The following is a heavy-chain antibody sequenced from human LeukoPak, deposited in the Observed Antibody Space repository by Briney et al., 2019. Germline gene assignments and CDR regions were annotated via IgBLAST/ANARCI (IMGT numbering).Heavy chain of an antibody. Sequence: GGSLRLSCAASGFTFSDYYMSWIRQAPGKGLEWVSYISSSGSTIYYADSVKGRFTISRDNAKNSLYLQMNSLRAEDTAVYYCARVFRTATIYYYYMDVWGKGTTVTVSS. V-gene: IGHV3-11*04. CDR3: ARVFRTATIYYYYMDV. CDR2: ISSSGSTI. CDR1: GFTFSDYY. J-gene: IGHJ6*03. D-gene: IGHD4-17*01.